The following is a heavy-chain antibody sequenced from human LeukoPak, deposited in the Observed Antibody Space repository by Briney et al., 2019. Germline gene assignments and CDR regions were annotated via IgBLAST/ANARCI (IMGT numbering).Heavy chain of an antibody. D-gene: IGHD1-14*01. J-gene: IGHJ5*02. CDR1: GGTFSSYA. CDR3: ARDRQGSGPRPPETNWFDP. Sequence: SVKVSCKASGGTFSSYAISWVRQAPGQGLEWMGGIIPIFGTANYAQKFQGRVTITADESTSTAYMELSSLRSEDTAVYYCARDRQGSGPRPPETNWFDPWGQGTLVTVSS. V-gene: IGHV1-69*01. CDR2: IIPIFGTA.